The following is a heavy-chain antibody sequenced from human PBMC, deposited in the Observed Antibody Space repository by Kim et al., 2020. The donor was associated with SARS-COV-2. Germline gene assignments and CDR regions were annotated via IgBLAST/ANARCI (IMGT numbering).Heavy chain of an antibody. D-gene: IGHD2-2*01. CDR3: ARSFLGSQRGYCSSTSCYWRDY. CDR2: INPNSGGT. V-gene: IGHV1-2*06. Sequence: ASVKVSCKASGYTFTGYYMHWVRQAPGQGLEWMGRINPNSGGTNYAQKFQGRVTMTRDTSFSTAYMELSRLRSDDTAVYYCARSFLGSQRGYCSSTSCYWRDYWGQGALVTVSS. J-gene: IGHJ4*02. CDR1: GYTFTGYY.